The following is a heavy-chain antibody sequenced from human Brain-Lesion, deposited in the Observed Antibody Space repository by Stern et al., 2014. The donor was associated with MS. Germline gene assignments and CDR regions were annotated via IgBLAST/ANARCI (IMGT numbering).Heavy chain of an antibody. CDR3: ARFPASRPHVFDS. CDR2: SDHSGST. V-gene: IGHV4-4*02. D-gene: IGHD6-13*01. J-gene: IGHJ4*02. Sequence: VQLVESGPGLVKPSGTLSLTCAVSGGSISSSNWWSWVRQSPGKGLEWIGESDHSGSTIYNPSLKSRVTVSVEKPKTRFPLTLRSVPAADTAVYFCARFPASRPHVFDSWGQGTLVTVSS. CDR1: GGSISSSNW.